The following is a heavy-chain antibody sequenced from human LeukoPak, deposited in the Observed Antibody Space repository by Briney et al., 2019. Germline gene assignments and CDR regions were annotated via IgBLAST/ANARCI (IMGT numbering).Heavy chain of an antibody. J-gene: IGHJ5*02. Sequence: ASVKVSCKTSGYSFNIYEINWVRQATGQGLEWMGWVNPNSGDTAYAQKFQGRLTMTRNTSISTAYMELSGLRLEDTAVYYCSRGPRFDPWGQGTQVTVSS. CDR2: VNPNSGDT. CDR3: SRGPRFDP. CDR1: GYSFNIYE. V-gene: IGHV1-8*01.